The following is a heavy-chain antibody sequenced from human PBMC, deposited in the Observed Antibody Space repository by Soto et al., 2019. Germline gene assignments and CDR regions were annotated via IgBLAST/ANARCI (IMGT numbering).Heavy chain of an antibody. CDR3: ARARVVAVGATRLDP. CDR1: GDSISSSY. Sequence: SETLSLTCTVSGDSISSSYWNWIRQAPGKGLEWIGYIDDTGSTNYNPSLKSRVTLSVDPSNNQFSLKLSSVTAADTAVYYCARARVVAVGATRLDPWGQGTLVTVSS. CDR2: IDDTGST. D-gene: IGHD2-15*01. J-gene: IGHJ5*02. V-gene: IGHV4-59*01.